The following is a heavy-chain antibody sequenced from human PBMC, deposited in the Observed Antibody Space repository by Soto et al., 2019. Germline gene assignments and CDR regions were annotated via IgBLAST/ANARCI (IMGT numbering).Heavy chain of an antibody. V-gene: IGHV3-30-3*01. CDR3: ARDGTDIVVVVAATPVYYYYGMDV. CDR1: GFTFSSYA. CDR2: ISYDGSNK. D-gene: IGHD2-15*01. J-gene: IGHJ6*02. Sequence: GGSLRLSCAASGFTFSSYAMHWVRQAPGKGLEWVAVISYDGSNKYYADSVKGRFTISRDNSKNTLYLQMNSLRAEDTAVYYCARDGTDIVVVVAATPVYYYYGMDVWGQGTTVTVSS.